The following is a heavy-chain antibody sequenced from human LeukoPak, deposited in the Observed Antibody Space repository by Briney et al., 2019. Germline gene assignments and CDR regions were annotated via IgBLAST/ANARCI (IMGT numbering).Heavy chain of an antibody. V-gene: IGHV1-58*01. CDR2: SVVGRGNT. CDR3: AADAQLERRCAFDI. Sequence: SVKVSCKGFRFTFTRSAVKWGRHARGERLEWVGGSVVGRGNTNTAQRFPERVTITRDMSTSTAYMELSSLRSENTAVYYCAADAQLERRCAFDIWGQGTMVTVSS. CDR1: RFTFTRSA. D-gene: IGHD1-1*01. J-gene: IGHJ3*02.